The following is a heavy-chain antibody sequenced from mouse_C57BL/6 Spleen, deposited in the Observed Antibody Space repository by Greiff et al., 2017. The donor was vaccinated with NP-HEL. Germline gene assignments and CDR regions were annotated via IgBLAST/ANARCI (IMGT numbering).Heavy chain of an antibody. CDR1: GFTFSDYG. CDR2: ISSGSSTI. V-gene: IGHV5-17*01. Sequence: EVKLMESGGGLVKPGGSLKLSCAASGFTFSDYGMHWVRQAPEKGLEWVAYISSGSSTIYYADTVKGRFTISRDNAKNTLFLQMTSLRSEETAMYYCAIVETGTRGYYWYFDVWGTGTTVTVAS. J-gene: IGHJ1*03. CDR3: AIVETGTRGYYWYFDV. D-gene: IGHD4-1*01.